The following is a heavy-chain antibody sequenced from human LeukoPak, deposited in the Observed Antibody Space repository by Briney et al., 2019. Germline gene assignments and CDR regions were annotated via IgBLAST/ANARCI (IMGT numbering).Heavy chain of an antibody. J-gene: IGHJ4*02. Sequence: GASVKVSCKASGYTFTSYYVYWVRQAPGQGLEWMGMINPNGDSTTYAQKFQGRVTMTRDMSTSTVYMYLSSLRSDDTAVYYCAKSGLNRFDYWGQGTLVTVSS. CDR1: GYTFTSYY. D-gene: IGHD2-15*01. CDR2: INPNGDST. CDR3: AKSGLNRFDY. V-gene: IGHV1-46*01.